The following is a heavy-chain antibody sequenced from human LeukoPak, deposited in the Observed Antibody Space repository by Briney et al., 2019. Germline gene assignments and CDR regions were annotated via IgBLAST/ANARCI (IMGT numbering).Heavy chain of an antibody. Sequence: GGSLRLSCAASGFTFSSYAMSWVRQAPGKGLEWVSAISGSGGSTYYADSVKGRFTISRDNAKNSLYLQMNSLRAEDTAVYYCASAHIAAAGTNWFDPWGQGTLVTVSS. CDR1: GFTFSSYA. CDR3: ASAHIAAAGTNWFDP. J-gene: IGHJ5*02. V-gene: IGHV3-23*01. CDR2: ISGSGGST. D-gene: IGHD6-13*01.